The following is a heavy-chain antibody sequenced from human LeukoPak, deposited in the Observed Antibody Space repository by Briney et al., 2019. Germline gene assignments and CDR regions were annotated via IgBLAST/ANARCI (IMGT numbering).Heavy chain of an antibody. CDR3: ARGGIAAAGVDY. J-gene: IGHJ4*02. CDR2: MNPNSGNT. Sequence: ASVKVSCKASGYTFTSYDINWVRRATGQGLEWMGWMNPNSGNTGYAQKFQGRVTMTRNTSISTAYMELSSLRSEDTAVYYCARGGIAAAGVDYWGQGTLVTVSS. V-gene: IGHV1-8*01. CDR1: GYTFTSYD. D-gene: IGHD6-13*01.